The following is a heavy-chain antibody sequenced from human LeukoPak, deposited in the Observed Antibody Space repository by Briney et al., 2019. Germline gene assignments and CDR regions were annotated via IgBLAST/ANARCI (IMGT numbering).Heavy chain of an antibody. Sequence: ASVKVSCKASGYTFTSYYMHWVRQAPGQGLEWMGVINPSGGSTTYAQKLQGRVTVTRDTSTRTVYMELSSLRSEDTAVYYCARGTYYDFWSGYWGSSTIDYWGQGTLVTVSS. CDR2: INPSGGST. CDR3: ARGTYYDFWSGYWGSSTIDY. D-gene: IGHD3-3*01. V-gene: IGHV1-46*03. J-gene: IGHJ4*02. CDR1: GYTFTSYY.